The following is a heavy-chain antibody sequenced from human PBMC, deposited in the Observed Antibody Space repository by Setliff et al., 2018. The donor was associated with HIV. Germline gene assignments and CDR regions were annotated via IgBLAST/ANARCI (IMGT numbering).Heavy chain of an antibody. Sequence: PGESLRLSCAASGFTFNKYIMSWVRQAPGKGLEWVSAISDNGGSTYYADSMEGRFTISRDNSKNTLYLQLSGLRAEDTAVYYCASIYTAGTELLTDYWGQGTLVTVSS. J-gene: IGHJ4*01. CDR1: GFTFNKYI. V-gene: IGHV3-23*01. CDR2: ISDNGGST. D-gene: IGHD6-19*01. CDR3: ASIYTAGTELLTDY.